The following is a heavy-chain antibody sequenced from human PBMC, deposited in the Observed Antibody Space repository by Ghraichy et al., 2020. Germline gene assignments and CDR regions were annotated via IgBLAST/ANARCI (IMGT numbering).Heavy chain of an antibody. CDR3: ARDRTSGTPYNGPLNF. CDR1: GFTFRSYG. Sequence: GGSLRLSCVASGFTFRSYGMHWVRQAPGKGLEWVAHVWYDGNNKDYADSVKGRLTISRDNSKNTLYLQMNSLRAEDAGVYYCARDRTSGTPYNGPLNFWGQGTLVTVSS. D-gene: IGHD3-10*01. CDR2: VWYDGNNK. J-gene: IGHJ4*02. V-gene: IGHV3-33*01.